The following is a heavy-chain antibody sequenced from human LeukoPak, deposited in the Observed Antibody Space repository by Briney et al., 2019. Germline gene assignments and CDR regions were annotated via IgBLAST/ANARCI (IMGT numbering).Heavy chain of an antibody. CDR1: GFTFSNYW. CDR3: ARVLSSSWYDY. CDR2: INQDGSEE. Sequence: GGSLRLSCAASGFTFSNYWMTWVRQAPGKGLEWVAHINQDGSEEHYMDSVKARFTISRDNAKNSLSLQMNSLRAEDTAVYYCARVLSSSWYDYWGQGTLVTVSS. J-gene: IGHJ4*02. V-gene: IGHV3-7*01. D-gene: IGHD6-13*01.